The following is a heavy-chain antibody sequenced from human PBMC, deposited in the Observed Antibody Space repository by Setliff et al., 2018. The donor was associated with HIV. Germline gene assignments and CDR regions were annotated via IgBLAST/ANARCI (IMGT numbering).Heavy chain of an antibody. CDR3: ARGLSFYDPGGFDY. CDR2: INHSGST. J-gene: IGHJ4*02. V-gene: IGHV4-34*01. CDR1: GGPFSGYY. D-gene: IGHD3-22*01. Sequence: SETLSLTCAVYGGPFSGYYWSWIRQPPGKGLEWIGEINHSGSTNYNPSLKSRVTISVDTSKNQFSLKLRSVTAADTAVYYCARGLSFYDPGGFDYWGQGTLVTVSS.